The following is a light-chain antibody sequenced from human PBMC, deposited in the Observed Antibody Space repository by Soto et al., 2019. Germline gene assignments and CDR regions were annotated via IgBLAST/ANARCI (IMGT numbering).Light chain of an antibody. Sequence: QSALTQPASVSGSPGQSISISCTATTSDIAFSEHISWYQQLPGKAPKLMIFDVSNRPSGLSDRFSGSKSGNTASLILSGLQGGEQAFLFCSVHRDSTTRLFGPGTKLTVL. CDR1: TSDIAFSEH. J-gene: IGLJ1*01. V-gene: IGLV2-14*03. CDR2: DVS. CDR3: SVHRDSTTRL.